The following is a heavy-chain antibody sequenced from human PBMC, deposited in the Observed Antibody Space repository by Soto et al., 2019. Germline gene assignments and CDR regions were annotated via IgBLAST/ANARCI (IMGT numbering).Heavy chain of an antibody. CDR2: IYYSGST. D-gene: IGHD6-13*01. CDR3: ARHVTQYSSSWKGVFDY. Sequence: SETLSLTCTVSGGSISSSSYYWGWIRQPPGKGLEWIGSIYYSGSTYYNPSLKSRVTISVDTSKNQFSLKLSSVTAADTAVYYCARHVTQYSSSWKGVFDYWGQGTLVTVSS. J-gene: IGHJ4*02. V-gene: IGHV4-39*01. CDR1: GGSISSSSYY.